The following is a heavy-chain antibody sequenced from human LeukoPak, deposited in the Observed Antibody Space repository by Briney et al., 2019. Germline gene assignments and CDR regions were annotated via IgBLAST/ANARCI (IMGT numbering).Heavy chain of an antibody. CDR3: ARDSSGYSYGLDY. CDR1: GGTFSSYA. CDR2: IIPIFGTA. V-gene: IGHV1-69*13. J-gene: IGHJ4*02. D-gene: IGHD5-18*01. Sequence: ASVKVSCKASGGTFSSYAISWVRQAPGQGLEWMGGIIPIFGTANYAQKFQGRVTITADESASTAYTELSSLRSEDTAVYYCARDSSGYSYGLDYWGQGTLVTVSS.